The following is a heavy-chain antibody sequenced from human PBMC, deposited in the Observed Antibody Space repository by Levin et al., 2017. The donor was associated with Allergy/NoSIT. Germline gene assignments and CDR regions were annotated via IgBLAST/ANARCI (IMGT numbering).Heavy chain of an antibody. D-gene: IGHD2-2*01. Sequence: GASVKVSCAASGFTFSSYGMSWVRQAPGKGLEWVSVISASGDNTYYADSVKGRFTISRDNSKNTLYLQMNSLRGEDTAVYYCAKVFAASSYGGADYWGQGTLVTVSS. V-gene: IGHV3-23*01. CDR3: AKVFAASSYGGADY. CDR1: GFTFSSYG. J-gene: IGHJ4*02. CDR2: ISASGDNT.